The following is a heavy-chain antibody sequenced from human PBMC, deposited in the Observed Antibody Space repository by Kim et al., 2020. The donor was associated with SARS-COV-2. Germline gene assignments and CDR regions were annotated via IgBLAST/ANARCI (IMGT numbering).Heavy chain of an antibody. CDR1: GYTFTSYA. CDR2: INAGNGNT. Sequence: ASVKVSCKASGYTFTSYAMHWVRQAPGQRLEWMGWINAGNGNTKYSQKFQGRVTITRDTSASTSYMELSSLRSEDTAVYYCAREVGGYSYGYFDYWGQGTLVTVSS. D-gene: IGHD5-18*01. V-gene: IGHV1-3*01. CDR3: AREVGGYSYGYFDY. J-gene: IGHJ4*02.